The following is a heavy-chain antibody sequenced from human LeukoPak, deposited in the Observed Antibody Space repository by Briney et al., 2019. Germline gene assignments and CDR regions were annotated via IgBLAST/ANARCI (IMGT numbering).Heavy chain of an antibody. D-gene: IGHD3-22*01. CDR2: INPNSGGT. CDR3: ASQWISIGLYYYGMDV. CDR1: GYTLTGYY. V-gene: IGHV1-2*02. Sequence: ASVKVSCKASGYTLTGYYMHWVRQAPGQGLEWMGWINPNSGGTNYAQKFQGRVTMTRDTSISTAYMELSRLRSDDTAVYYCASQWISIGLYYYGMDVWGQGTTVTVSS. J-gene: IGHJ6*02.